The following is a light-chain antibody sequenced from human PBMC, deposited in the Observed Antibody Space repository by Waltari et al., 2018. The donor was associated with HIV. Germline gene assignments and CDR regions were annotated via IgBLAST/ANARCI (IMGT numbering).Light chain of an antibody. CDR3: QQYDDGPRGIT. CDR1: QSISSK. CDR2: EAA. J-gene: IGKJ2*01. Sequence: LVITHSPPTLCVSPGQRVTLSCRASQSISSKVAWYQQSPGQPPRLLIYEAATRTTGIPARFSGSGSGTEFTHTISSLQFEDFATSFCQQYDDGPRGITFGQGTMLEIK. V-gene: IGKV3-15*01.